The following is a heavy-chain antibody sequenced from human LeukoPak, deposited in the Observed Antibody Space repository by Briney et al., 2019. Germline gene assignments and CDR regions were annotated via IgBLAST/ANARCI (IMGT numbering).Heavy chain of an antibody. Sequence: PGGSLRLSCAASGFTFSSYGMHWVRQAPGKGLEWVAVIWYDGSKKYYADYVKGRFTISRDNSKNTLYLQMNSLRAEDTAVYYCARRDGDNDRGFDYWGQGTLVTVSS. V-gene: IGHV3-33*01. CDR3: ARRDGDNDRGFDY. J-gene: IGHJ4*02. CDR2: IWYDGSKK. CDR1: GFTFSSYG. D-gene: IGHD4-23*01.